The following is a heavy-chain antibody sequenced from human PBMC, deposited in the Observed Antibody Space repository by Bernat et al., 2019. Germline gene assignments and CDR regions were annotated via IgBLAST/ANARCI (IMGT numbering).Heavy chain of an antibody. V-gene: IGHV3-30*03. CDR1: GFTFNNYA. D-gene: IGHD2-15*01. CDR3: AISATAH. CDR2: ISYDGSNK. J-gene: IGHJ4*02. Sequence: VQLLESGGGLVQPGGSLRLSCAASGFTFNNYAMAWVRQAPGMGLEWVAVISYDGSNKYYADSVKGRFTISRDNSKNTLYLQMNSLRAEDTAVYYCAISATAHWGQGTLVTVSS.